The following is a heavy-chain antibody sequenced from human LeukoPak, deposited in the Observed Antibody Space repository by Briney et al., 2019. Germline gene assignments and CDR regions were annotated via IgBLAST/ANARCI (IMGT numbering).Heavy chain of an antibody. CDR2: ISGSGGST. Sequence: GGSLRLSCAASGFTFSSYAMSWVRQAPGKGLEWVSAISGSGGSTYYADSVKGRFTISRDNSKNTLYLQMNSLRAEDTAVYYCANREGITMVRGANYWGQGTLVTVSS. J-gene: IGHJ4*02. CDR1: GFTFSSYA. V-gene: IGHV3-23*01. CDR3: ANREGITMVRGANY. D-gene: IGHD3-10*01.